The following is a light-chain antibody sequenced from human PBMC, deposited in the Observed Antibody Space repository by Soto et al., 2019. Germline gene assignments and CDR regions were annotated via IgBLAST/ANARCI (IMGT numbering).Light chain of an antibody. J-gene: IGKJ1*01. Sequence: EIFLTQSPATLSLSPGERATLTCRASQSVTNYIAWYHQRPGQPPRLLIYDASNRATGVPARFSGSRSETDFTLTISDVQPADSALYYCQQRLNWPPAFGQGTKVEIK. CDR2: DAS. CDR3: QQRLNWPPA. CDR1: QSVTNY. V-gene: IGKV3-11*01.